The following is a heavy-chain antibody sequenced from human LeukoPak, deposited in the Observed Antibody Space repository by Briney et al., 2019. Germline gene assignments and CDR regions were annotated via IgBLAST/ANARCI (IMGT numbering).Heavy chain of an antibody. CDR1: GGSISSGSYY. D-gene: IGHD1-14*01. CDR2: IYTSGST. V-gene: IGHV4-61*02. CDR3: ARSRGLTSRNWYFDL. Sequence: SETLSLTCTVSGGSISSGSYYWRWIRQPAGKGLEWIGRIYTSGSTNYNPSLKSRFTISVDTSKNQFSLKLSSVTAADTAVYYCARSRGLTSRNWYFDLWGRGTLVTVSS. J-gene: IGHJ2*01.